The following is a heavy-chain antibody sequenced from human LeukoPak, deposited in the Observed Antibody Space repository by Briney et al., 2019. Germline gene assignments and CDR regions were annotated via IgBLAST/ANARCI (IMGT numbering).Heavy chain of an antibody. J-gene: IGHJ4*02. D-gene: IGHD6-19*01. CDR2: TRNKANNYTT. CDR3: ARVASGWSQDDY. CDR1: GFTFSDHY. Sequence: PGGSLRLSCAASGFTFSDHYIDWVRQAPGKGLEWVGRTRNKANNYTTEYAASVKGRFTISRDDSKNSLYLQIDSLKTEDTAVYYSARVASGWSQDDYWGQGTLVTVSS. V-gene: IGHV3-72*01.